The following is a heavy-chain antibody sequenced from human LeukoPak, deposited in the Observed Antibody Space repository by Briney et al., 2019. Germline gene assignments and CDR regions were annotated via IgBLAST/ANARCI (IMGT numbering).Heavy chain of an antibody. V-gene: IGHV3-7*01. J-gene: IGHJ5*02. CDR2: IKQGGSEK. D-gene: IGHD3-9*01. Sequence: PGGSLRLSCAASGFTFSSYWMSWVRQAPGKGLEWVANIKQGGSEKYYVDSVKGRFTISRDNAKNSLYLQMNSLRAEDTAVYYCARVKEYYDILTGYFYKWFDPWGQGTLVTVSS. CDR3: ARVKEYYDILTGYFYKWFDP. CDR1: GFTFSSYW.